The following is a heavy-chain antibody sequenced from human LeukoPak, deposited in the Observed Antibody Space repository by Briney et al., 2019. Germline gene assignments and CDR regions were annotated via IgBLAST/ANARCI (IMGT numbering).Heavy chain of an antibody. D-gene: IGHD3-10*01. CDR1: GFTFSSHW. Sequence: GGSLRLSCTASGFTFSSHWMHWVRQAPGKGLVWVSRINFDGSSTNYADSVKGRFTISRDNAKDTLYLQINSLRAEDTAVYYCARGITGMYYYDPWGQGTQVTVSS. J-gene: IGHJ5*02. CDR2: INFDGSST. V-gene: IGHV3-74*01. CDR3: ARGITGMYYYDP.